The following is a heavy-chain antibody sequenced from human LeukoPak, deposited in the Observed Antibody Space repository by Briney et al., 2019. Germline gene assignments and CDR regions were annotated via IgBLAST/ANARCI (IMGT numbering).Heavy chain of an antibody. CDR3: AREPKSGDYGSSGYYGRSFDY. D-gene: IGHD3-22*01. CDR1: GDSVSSNSAA. J-gene: IGHJ4*02. CDR2: TYYRSKWYN. Sequence: SQTLSLTCAISGDSVSSNSAAWNWIRQSPSRGLEWLGRTYYRSKWYNDYAVSVKSRITINPDTSKNQFSLQLNSVTPEDTAVYYCAREPKSGDYGSSGYYGRSFDYWGQGTLVTVSS. V-gene: IGHV6-1*01.